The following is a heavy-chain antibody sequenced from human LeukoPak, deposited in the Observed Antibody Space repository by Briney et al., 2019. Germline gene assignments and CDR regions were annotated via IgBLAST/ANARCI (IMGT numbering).Heavy chain of an antibody. D-gene: IGHD2-15*01. J-gene: IGHJ4*02. CDR2: ISSSGSTI. Sequence: PGGSLRLSCAASGFTFSSYEMNWVRQAPGKGLEWVSYISSSGSTICYADSVKGRFTISRDNSKNTLYLQMNSLRAEDTAVYYCAKTLGYCSGGSCYSGVIDYWGQGTLVTVSS. V-gene: IGHV3-48*03. CDR3: AKTLGYCSGGSCYSGVIDY. CDR1: GFTFSSYE.